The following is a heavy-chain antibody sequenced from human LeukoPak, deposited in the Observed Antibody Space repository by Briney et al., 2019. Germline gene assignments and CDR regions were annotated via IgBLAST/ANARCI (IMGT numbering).Heavy chain of an antibody. CDR2: MNPKTANT. D-gene: IGHD3-3*01. CDR3: VRNYDYWSGYFPY. J-gene: IGHJ4*02. V-gene: IGHV1-8*01. CDR1: GYTFTDCD. Sequence: GASVKVSCKVSGYTFTDCDINWVRQATGLGLEWMGWMNPKTANTGYAQKFQGRLTMTRDISINTAYMELSSLTSEDTAVYFCVRNYDYWSGYFPYWGQGTLVTVSS.